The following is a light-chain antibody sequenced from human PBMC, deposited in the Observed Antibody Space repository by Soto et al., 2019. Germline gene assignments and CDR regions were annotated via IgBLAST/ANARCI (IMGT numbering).Light chain of an antibody. V-gene: IGLV2-23*01. CDR3: CSYAGSSTPCV. J-gene: IGLJ1*01. Sequence: QSVLTQPASVSGSPGQSITVSCTGTSSDFGSYNLVSWYQQHPGKAPKLMIYEGSKRPSGVSNRFSGSKSGNTASLTISGLQAEDEADYYCCSYAGSSTPCVFGTGTKVPVL. CDR2: EGS. CDR1: SSDFGSYNL.